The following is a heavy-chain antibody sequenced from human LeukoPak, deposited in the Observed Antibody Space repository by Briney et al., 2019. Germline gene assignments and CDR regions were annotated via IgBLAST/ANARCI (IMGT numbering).Heavy chain of an antibody. Sequence: GGSLRLSCAASGFTFSSHEMNWVRQAPGKGLEWLSYISSSGKTIYNADSVKGRFTISRDNAKNSLYLQMNSLRAEDTAVYYCAELGITMIGGVWGKGTTVTISS. CDR1: GFTFSSHE. D-gene: IGHD3-10*02. V-gene: IGHV3-48*03. J-gene: IGHJ6*04. CDR3: AELGITMIGGV. CDR2: ISSSGKTI.